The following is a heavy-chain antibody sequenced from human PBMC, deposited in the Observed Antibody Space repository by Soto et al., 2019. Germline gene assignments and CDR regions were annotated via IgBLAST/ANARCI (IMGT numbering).Heavy chain of an antibody. J-gene: IGHJ5*02. V-gene: IGHV3-74*01. D-gene: IGHD3-3*01. CDR2: INSDGSST. CDR1: GFTFSSYW. CDR3: VRDLEDYDFWSGYRGWFDP. Sequence: EVQLVESGGGLVQPGGSLRLSCAASGFTFSSYWMHWVRQAPGKGLVWVSRINSDGSSTSYADSVNGRFTISRDNAKNTLYLQMNSLRAEDTAVYYCVRDLEDYDFWSGYRGWFDPWGQGTLVTVAS.